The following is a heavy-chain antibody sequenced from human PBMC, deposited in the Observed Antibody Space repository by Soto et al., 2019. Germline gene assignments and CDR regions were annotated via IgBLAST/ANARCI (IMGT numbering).Heavy chain of an antibody. D-gene: IGHD4-17*01. CDR2: IGGSGIIT. CDR3: AKDPNGDYAGAFDS. CDR1: GFSFSSFA. V-gene: IGHV3-23*01. J-gene: IGHJ4*02. Sequence: PGGSLRLSCRASGFSFSSFAMTWVRQAPGKGLEWVSSIGGSGIITYYTDSVKGRFTISRDNSGNTLFLHMNSLRADDTAVYYCAKDPNGDYAGAFDSWGQGTLVTVAS.